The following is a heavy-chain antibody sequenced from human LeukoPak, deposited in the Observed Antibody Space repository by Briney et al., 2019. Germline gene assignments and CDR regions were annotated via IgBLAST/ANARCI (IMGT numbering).Heavy chain of an antibody. V-gene: IGHV3-23*01. Sequence: GGSLRLSCAASGFTFSSCAMSWVRQAPGKGLEWVSAIDGSGGTSYYADSVKGRFTISRDNSKNTLYLQMNSLRAEDTAVYYCARDKGDYDFWSGSWYYYYYMDVWGKGTTVTVSS. J-gene: IGHJ6*03. CDR2: IDGSGGTS. CDR1: GFTFSSCA. CDR3: ARDKGDYDFWSGSWYYYYYMDV. D-gene: IGHD3-3*01.